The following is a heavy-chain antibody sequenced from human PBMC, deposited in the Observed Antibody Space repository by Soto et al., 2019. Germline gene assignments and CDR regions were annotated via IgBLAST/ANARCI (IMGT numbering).Heavy chain of an antibody. Sequence: SDTLSLTCTVSGGSISSYYWSWIRQPAGKGLEWIGRIYTSGSTNYNPSLKSRVTMSVDTSKNQFSLKLSSVTAEDTAVYYCASLPSETYYGSGSYLSNWFDPWGQGTLVTVSS. CDR2: IYTSGST. J-gene: IGHJ5*02. V-gene: IGHV4-4*07. CDR1: GGSISSYY. D-gene: IGHD3-10*01. CDR3: ASLPSETYYGSGSYLSNWFDP.